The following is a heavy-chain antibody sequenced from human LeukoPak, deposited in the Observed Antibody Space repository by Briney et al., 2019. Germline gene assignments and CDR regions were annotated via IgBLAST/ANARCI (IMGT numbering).Heavy chain of an antibody. Sequence: GGSLRLSCAASGFAFSSYSMNWVRQAPGKGLEWVSSISSGSTYVYYADSVKGRFSISRDNAKNSLCLQMSSLRAEDTAVYYCARDQGYYYDSSGHIDAFDLWGQGTMVTVSS. V-gene: IGHV3-21*01. D-gene: IGHD3-22*01. J-gene: IGHJ3*01. CDR3: ARDQGYYYDSSGHIDAFDL. CDR2: ISSGSTYV. CDR1: GFAFSSYS.